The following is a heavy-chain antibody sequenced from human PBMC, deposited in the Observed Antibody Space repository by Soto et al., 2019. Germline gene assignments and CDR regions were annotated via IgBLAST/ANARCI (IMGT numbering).Heavy chain of an antibody. D-gene: IGHD4-17*01. CDR2: IVVGSGNT. V-gene: IGHV1-58*01. J-gene: IGHJ1*01. CDR3: ARHFLSVGYGDGGNFQP. CDR1: GFTFTSSA. Sequence: SVKVSCKASGFTFTSSAVQWVRQARGQRLEWIGWIVVGSGNTNYAQKFQERVTITRDMSTSTAYMELSSLRSEDSAMYYCARHFLSVGYGDGGNFQPWGQGTLVTVSS.